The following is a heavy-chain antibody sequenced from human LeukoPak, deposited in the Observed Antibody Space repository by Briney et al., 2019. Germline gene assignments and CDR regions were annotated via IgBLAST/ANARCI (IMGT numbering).Heavy chain of an antibody. D-gene: IGHD3-22*01. V-gene: IGHV4-30-4*01. Sequence: SETLSLTCTVFGGSISSGDYYWSWIRQPPGKGLEWIGYIYYSGSTYYNPSLKSRVTISVDTSKNQFSLKLSSVTATDTAVYYCARSHSSGPYNWFDPWGQGTLVTVSS. J-gene: IGHJ5*02. CDR1: GGSISSGDYY. CDR3: ARSHSSGPYNWFDP. CDR2: IYYSGST.